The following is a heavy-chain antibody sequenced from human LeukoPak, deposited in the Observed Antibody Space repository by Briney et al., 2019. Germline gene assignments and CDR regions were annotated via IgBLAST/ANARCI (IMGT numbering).Heavy chain of an antibody. V-gene: IGHV3-49*04. J-gene: IGHJ4*02. CDR3: TRVTYYYDNSGYFHFDS. CDR2: IRRKAHGGTT. Sequence: GGSLGLSCTTSGFTFGDYAMSWVRQAPGKGLKWVSFIRRKAHGGTTEYAASVKGRFSSSRDDSKSIDDLQLNSLKTEATAVYFCTRVTYYYDNSGYFHFDSWGQGSLVTVSS. CDR1: GFTFGDYA. D-gene: IGHD3-22*01.